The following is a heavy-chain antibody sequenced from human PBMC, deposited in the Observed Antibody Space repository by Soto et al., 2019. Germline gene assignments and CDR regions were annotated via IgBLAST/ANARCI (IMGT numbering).Heavy chain of an antibody. D-gene: IGHD6-25*01. V-gene: IGHV1-8*01. CDR2: MNPYSGNT. J-gene: IGHJ4*02. Sequence: ASVKVSCKAAGYTFTTYDISWVRQATGQGLEWMGWMNPYSGNTGYAQKFQGRVTVTRNTSISTVYMELSGLRPDDTAVYYCARRKERSGPHYFDYWGQGSQVTVSS. CDR1: GYTFTTYD. CDR3: ARRKERSGPHYFDY.